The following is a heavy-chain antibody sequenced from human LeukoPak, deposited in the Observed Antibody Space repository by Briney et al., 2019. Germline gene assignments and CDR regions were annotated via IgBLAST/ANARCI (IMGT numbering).Heavy chain of an antibody. V-gene: IGHV3-20*04. CDR1: GFTFDDYG. CDR3: ARVVYSGYDSTKYYFDC. Sequence: GGSLRLSCAASGFTFDDYGMSWVRQAPGKGLEWVSGINWNGGSTGYADSVKGRFTISRDNAKNSLYLQMNSLRAEDTALYYCARVVYSGYDSTKYYFDCWGQGTLVTVSS. J-gene: IGHJ4*02. CDR2: INWNGGST. D-gene: IGHD5-12*01.